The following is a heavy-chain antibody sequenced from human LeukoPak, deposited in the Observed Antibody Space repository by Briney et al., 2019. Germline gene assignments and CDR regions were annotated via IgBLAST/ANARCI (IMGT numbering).Heavy chain of an antibody. J-gene: IGHJ5*02. Sequence: GASVKVSCKASGYTFTSYGISWVRQAPGQGLEWMGWISAYNGNTNYAQKFQGRVTMTRDTSISTAYMELSRLRSDDTAVYYCASRYCSSTSCPEPTGFDPWGQGTLVTVSS. V-gene: IGHV1-18*01. CDR2: ISAYNGNT. CDR3: ASRYCSSTSCPEPTGFDP. D-gene: IGHD2-2*01. CDR1: GYTFTSYG.